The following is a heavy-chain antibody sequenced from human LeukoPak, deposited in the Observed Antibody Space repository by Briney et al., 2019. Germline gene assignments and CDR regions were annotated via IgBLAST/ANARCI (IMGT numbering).Heavy chain of an antibody. CDR2: VWYDGSNK. D-gene: IGHD5-18*01. Sequence: GGSLRLSCVASGFTFSSYGMHWVRQAPGKGLEWVAFVWYDGSNKYYVDSVKGRFTISRDNAKNSLYLQMNSLRAEDTAVYYCARDIRYSYGVDYWGQGTLVTVSS. J-gene: IGHJ4*02. CDR1: GFTFSSYG. V-gene: IGHV3-33*01. CDR3: ARDIRYSYGVDY.